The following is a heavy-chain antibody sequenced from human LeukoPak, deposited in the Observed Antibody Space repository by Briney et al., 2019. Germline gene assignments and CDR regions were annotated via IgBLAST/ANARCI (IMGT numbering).Heavy chain of an antibody. CDR2: IYSGGST. CDR3: ARVPTTVTTVYFDY. D-gene: IGHD4-17*01. J-gene: IGHJ4*02. Sequence: GGSLRLSCVASGFTVSSNYMSWVRQAPRKGLEWVSVIYSGGSTYYADSVKGRFTISRDNSKYTLYLQMNSLGAEDTAVYYCARVPTTVTTVYFDYWGQGTLVTVSS. V-gene: IGHV3-53*01. CDR1: GFTVSSNY.